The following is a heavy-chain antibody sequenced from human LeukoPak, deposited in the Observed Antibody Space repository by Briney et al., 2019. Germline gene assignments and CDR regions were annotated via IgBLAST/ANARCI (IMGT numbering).Heavy chain of an antibody. Sequence: GASVNVSCKASGYTFTSYDINWVRQASGQGLEWMGWMNPNSGNTGYAQKFQGRVTMTRNTSISTAYMELSSLRSEDTAVYYCARVGVRDDSFDYWGQGTLVTVSS. J-gene: IGHJ4*02. CDR2: MNPNSGNT. CDR3: ARVGVRDDSFDY. V-gene: IGHV1-8*01. D-gene: IGHD3-22*01. CDR1: GYTFTSYD.